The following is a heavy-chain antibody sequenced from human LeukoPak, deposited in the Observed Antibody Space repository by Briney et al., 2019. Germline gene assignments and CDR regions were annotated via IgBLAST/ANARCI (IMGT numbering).Heavy chain of an antibody. J-gene: IGHJ6*02. CDR3: ARQTGTKRTYYYYYYGMDV. V-gene: IGHV4-34*01. CDR1: GGSISSYY. D-gene: IGHD1-7*01. CDR2: INHSGST. Sequence: SETLSLTCTVSGGSISSYYWSWIRQPPGKGLEWIGVINHSGSTNYNPSLKSRVTISVDTSKNQFSLKLSSVTAADTAVYYCARQTGTKRTYYYYYYGMDVWGQGTTVTVSS.